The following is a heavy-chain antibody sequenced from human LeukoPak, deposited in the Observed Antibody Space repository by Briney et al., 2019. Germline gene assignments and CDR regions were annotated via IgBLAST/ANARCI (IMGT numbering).Heavy chain of an antibody. J-gene: IGHJ6*02. Sequence: ASVKVSCKASGYTFTSYGISWVRQAPGRGLEWMGWISAYNGNTNYAQKLQGRVTMTTNTSTSTAYMELRSLRSDDTAVYYCARDLVEEETSYYYYYYGMDVWGQGTTVTVSS. CDR1: GYTFTSYG. V-gene: IGHV1-18*01. CDR3: ARDLVEEETSYYYYYYGMDV. CDR2: ISAYNGNT.